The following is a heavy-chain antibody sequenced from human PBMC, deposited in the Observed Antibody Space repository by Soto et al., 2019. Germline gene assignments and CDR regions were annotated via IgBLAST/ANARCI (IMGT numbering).Heavy chain of an antibody. D-gene: IGHD3-10*01. Sequence: QVPLVQSGAEVKKPGASVKVSCKASGYTFTSYAMHWVRQAPGQRLEWMGWINAGNGNTKYSQKFQGRVTITRETSARTAYMELSSLRSEAKAVYYCARGKAGVTLNSFDPWGQGTLVTVSS. CDR3: ARGKAGVTLNSFDP. CDR1: GYTFTSYA. V-gene: IGHV1-3*01. CDR2: INAGNGNT. J-gene: IGHJ5*02.